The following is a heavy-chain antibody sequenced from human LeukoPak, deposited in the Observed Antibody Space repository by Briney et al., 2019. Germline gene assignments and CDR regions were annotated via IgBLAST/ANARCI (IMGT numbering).Heavy chain of an antibody. CDR1: GGSISSGGYS. CDR2: NYYSGST. D-gene: IGHD4-11*01. J-gene: IGHJ5*02. V-gene: IGHV4-30-4*07. CDR3: ARVSPTALGKFDP. Sequence: PSQTLSLTCAVSGGSISSGGYSWSWIRQPPGKGLEWMGYNYYSGSTYYNPSLKSRVTISVDTSKNQFSLKLSSVTAADTAVYYCARVSPTALGKFDPWGQGTLVTVSS.